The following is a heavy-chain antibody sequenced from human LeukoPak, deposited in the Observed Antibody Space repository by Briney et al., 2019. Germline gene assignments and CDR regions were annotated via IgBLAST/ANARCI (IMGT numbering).Heavy chain of an antibody. J-gene: IGHJ4*02. Sequence: SETLSLTCTVSGGSISSSSYYWGWIRQPPGKGLEWIGSIYYSGSTYYNPSLKSRVTISVDTSKNQFSLKLSSVTAADTAVYYCARHPQIWSASRWPLYWGQGTLVTVSP. CDR1: GGSISSSSYY. CDR2: IYYSGST. D-gene: IGHD3-3*01. V-gene: IGHV4-39*01. CDR3: ARHPQIWSASRWPLY.